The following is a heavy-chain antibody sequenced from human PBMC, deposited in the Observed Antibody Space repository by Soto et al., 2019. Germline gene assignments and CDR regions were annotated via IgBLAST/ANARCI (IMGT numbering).Heavy chain of an antibody. J-gene: IGHJ4*02. V-gene: IGHV1-18*01. CDR3: AIPDNPNRDPGRDFFDY. CDR2: ISAHNGIT. D-gene: IGHD1-26*01. Sequence: ASVKVSCKASGYTFTSYGISWVRQAPGQGLEWMGWISAHNGITKYAQKLQGRVTMTTDTSTSTAYMEVRSLRSEDTAVYYCAIPDNPNRDPGRDFFDYWGQGTLVTVSS. CDR1: GYTFTSYG.